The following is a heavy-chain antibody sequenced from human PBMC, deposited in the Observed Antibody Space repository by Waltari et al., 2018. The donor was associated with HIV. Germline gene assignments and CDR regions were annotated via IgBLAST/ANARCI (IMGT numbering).Heavy chain of an antibody. CDR2: IYSTGTP. J-gene: IGHJ5*02. D-gene: IGHD3-10*01. CDR1: GGSFTSYY. CDR3: ARNLWFGDIRWIAP. Sequence: QVQLQESGPGLVRPSETLSLTCTVSGGSFTSYYWSWFRKPAGNILEWIGRIYSTGTPNYNPSLNSPVTMSVDTYNNQFFLRLNSVTAADTAVYFCARNLWFGDIRWIAPWGQGTLVTVSS. V-gene: IGHV4-4*07.